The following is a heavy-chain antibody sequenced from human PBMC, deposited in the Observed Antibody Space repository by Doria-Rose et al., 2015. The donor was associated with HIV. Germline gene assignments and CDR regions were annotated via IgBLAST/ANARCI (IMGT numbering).Heavy chain of an antibody. D-gene: IGHD6-13*01. CDR1: GVSLSSPGVG. CDR3: ARIKSSRWYHKYYFDF. Sequence: QVTLKESGPVLVKPTETLTLTCTVSGVSLSSPGVGVSWIRQPPGKALEWLANIFSDDERSDTTSLKSRLTISRGTSKSQVVLTMTDMDPVDTATYYCARIKSSRWYHKYYFDFWGQGTLVIVSA. CDR2: IFSDDER. J-gene: IGHJ4*02. V-gene: IGHV2-26*01.